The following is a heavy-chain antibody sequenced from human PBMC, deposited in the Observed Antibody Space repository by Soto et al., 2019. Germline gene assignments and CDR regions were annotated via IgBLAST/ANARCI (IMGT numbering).Heavy chain of an antibody. D-gene: IGHD4-17*01. V-gene: IGHV3-30*03. CDR2: ISYDGSNK. CDR3: AGPYGDLDY. J-gene: IGHJ4*02. CDR1: GFTFSSYG. Sequence: GGSLRLSCAASGFTFSSYGMHWVRQAPGKGLEWVAVISYDGSNKYYADSVKGRFTISRDNSKNTLYLQMNSLRAEDTAVYYCAGPYGDLDYWGQGTLVTVSS.